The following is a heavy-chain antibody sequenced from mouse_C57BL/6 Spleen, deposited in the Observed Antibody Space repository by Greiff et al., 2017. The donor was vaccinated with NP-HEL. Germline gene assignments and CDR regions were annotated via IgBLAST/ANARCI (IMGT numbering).Heavy chain of an antibody. CDR2: INPNNGGT. Sequence: VQLQQSGPELVKPGASVKISCKASGYTFTDYYMNWVKQSHGKSLEWIGDINPNNGGTSYNQKFKGKATLTVDKSSSTAYMELRSLTSEDSAVYYCAMGPDAMDYWGQGTSVTVSS. CDR1: GYTFTDYY. CDR3: AMGPDAMDY. V-gene: IGHV1-26*01. J-gene: IGHJ4*01.